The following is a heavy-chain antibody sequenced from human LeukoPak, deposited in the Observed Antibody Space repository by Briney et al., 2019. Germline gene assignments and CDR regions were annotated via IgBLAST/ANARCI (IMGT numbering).Heavy chain of an antibody. J-gene: IGHJ4*02. CDR1: GFSLSTSGVG. D-gene: IGHD1-26*01. CDR2: IYWNDDK. Sequence: SGPTLVKPTQTLTLTCTFSGFSLSTSGVGVGWIRQPPGKALEWLALIYWNDDKRYSPSLKSRLTITKDTSKNQVVLTMTNMDPVDTATYYCTHRSQVLVGATALYYFDYWGQGTLVTVSS. V-gene: IGHV2-5*01. CDR3: THRSQVLVGATALYYFDY.